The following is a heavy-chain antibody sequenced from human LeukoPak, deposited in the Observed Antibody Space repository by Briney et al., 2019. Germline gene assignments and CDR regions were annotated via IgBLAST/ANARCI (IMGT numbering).Heavy chain of an antibody. CDR3: ARDLMGLDGYTVFAY. CDR2: IWYDGSKK. J-gene: IGHJ4*02. CDR1: GFTFSSYG. D-gene: IGHD5-24*01. V-gene: IGHV3-33*01. Sequence: PGGSLRLSCAASGFTFSSYGMHWVRQAPGKGLEWVAVIWYDGSKKYYADFVKGRFTISRDNSKNTLYLQMNSLRAEDTAVYYCARDLMGLDGYTVFAYWGQGTLVTVSS.